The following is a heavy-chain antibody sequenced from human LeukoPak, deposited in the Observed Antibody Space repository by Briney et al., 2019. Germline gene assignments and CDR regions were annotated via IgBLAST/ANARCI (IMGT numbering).Heavy chain of an antibody. Sequence: ASVKVSCKTSGYTFADYHIHWVRQAPGQGLELMGWTNPNNGDTNYVQKFQGRVTMTRDTSISTAYMELNRLISDDTAVYYCVRNPDADCRSTVCYLRHWGQGTLVIVSS. CDR1: GYTFADYH. D-gene: IGHD2-2*01. CDR2: TNPNNGDT. J-gene: IGHJ4*02. V-gene: IGHV1-2*02. CDR3: VRNPDADCRSTVCYLRH.